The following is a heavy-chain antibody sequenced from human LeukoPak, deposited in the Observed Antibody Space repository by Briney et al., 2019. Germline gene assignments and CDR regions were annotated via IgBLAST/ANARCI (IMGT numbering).Heavy chain of an antibody. CDR2: INHSGST. CDR3: ARGNVYYYDSSGYRFDY. CDR1: GRSFSGYY. Sequence: PSETLSLTCAVYGRSFSGYYWSWIRQPPGKGLEWIGEINHSGSTNYNPSLKSRVTISVDTSKNQFSLKLSSVTAADTAVYYCARGNVYYYDSSGYRFDYWGQGTLVTVSS. J-gene: IGHJ4*02. V-gene: IGHV4-34*01. D-gene: IGHD3-22*01.